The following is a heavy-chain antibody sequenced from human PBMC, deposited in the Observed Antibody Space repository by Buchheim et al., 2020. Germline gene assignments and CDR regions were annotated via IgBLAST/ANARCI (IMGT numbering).Heavy chain of an antibody. V-gene: IGHV4-39*01. D-gene: IGHD4-17*01. CDR2: IYYSGST. J-gene: IGHJ6*02. Sequence: QLQLQESGPGLVKPSETLSLTCTVSGGSISSSSYYWGWIRQPPGKGLERIGSIYYSGSTYYNPSLKSRVTISVDTSTNQFSLKLSSVTAADTAVYYCARLPLYGDYRSRAYYYGMDVWGQGTT. CDR1: GGSISSSSYY. CDR3: ARLPLYGDYRSRAYYYGMDV.